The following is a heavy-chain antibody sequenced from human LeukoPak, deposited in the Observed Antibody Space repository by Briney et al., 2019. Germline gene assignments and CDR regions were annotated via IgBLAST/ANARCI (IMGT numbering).Heavy chain of an antibody. V-gene: IGHV3-30*18. D-gene: IGHD5-12*01. Sequence: GGSLRLSCAASGFTFSSYWMHWVRQAPGKGLEWVAVISFEALNKYYADSVKGRFTISRDNSNNTLYLQMNSLRVEDTAVYYCAKPRLVASDYWFFDLWGRGTLVTVSS. CDR3: AKPRLVASDYWFFDL. J-gene: IGHJ2*01. CDR2: ISFEALNK. CDR1: GFTFSSYW.